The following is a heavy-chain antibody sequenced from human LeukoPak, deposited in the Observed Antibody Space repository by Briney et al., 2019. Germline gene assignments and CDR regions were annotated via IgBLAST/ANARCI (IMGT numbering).Heavy chain of an antibody. CDR1: GGSISGYY. J-gene: IGHJ3*01. Sequence: SDTLSLTCTVSGGSISGYYWLWLRHSPGKGLVCIGYIYYSGSTNYNPSLKSRVTISVDMSKNQFSLKLSSVTAADTALYYCARHFTYYYDSNGYPRDAFDVWGQGTVVTVSS. CDR3: ARHFTYYYDSNGYPRDAFDV. V-gene: IGHV4-59*08. CDR2: IYYSGST. D-gene: IGHD3-22*01.